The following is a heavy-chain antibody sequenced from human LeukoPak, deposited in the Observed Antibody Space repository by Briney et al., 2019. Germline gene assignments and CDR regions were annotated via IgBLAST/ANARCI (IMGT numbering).Heavy chain of an antibody. V-gene: IGHV4-34*01. J-gene: IGHJ5*02. D-gene: IGHD4-23*01. CDR3: ARGDVGITAVPSDP. CDR1: GGSFSGYY. CDR2: INHSGST. Sequence: PSETLSLTCAVYGGSFSGYYWSWIRQPPGKGLEWIGEINHSGSTSYNPSLKSRVTISVDTSKNQFSLKLTSVTAADTAVYYCARGDVGITAVPSDPWGQGTLVTVSS.